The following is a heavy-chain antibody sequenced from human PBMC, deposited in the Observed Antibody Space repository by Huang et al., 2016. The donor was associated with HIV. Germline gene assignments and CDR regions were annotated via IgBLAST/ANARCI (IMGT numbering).Heavy chain of an antibody. CDR1: GASFNTYY. CDR3: ARMPTPSYYDTWSLSPVEEDFFYYNLDV. D-gene: IGHD3-3*01. J-gene: IGHJ6*02. CDR2: IKHGGLT. V-gene: IGHV4-34*02. Sequence: QVRLEQWGQGLLKPSETLSLTCAVYGASFNTYYWSWVRQSPAKGLEWICEIKHGGLTNYKPSLKRRGTMTVDTAKNQLCQKFRAMTAADAAIYYCARMPTPSYYDTWSLSPVEEDFFYYNLDVWGQGTPVSVSS.